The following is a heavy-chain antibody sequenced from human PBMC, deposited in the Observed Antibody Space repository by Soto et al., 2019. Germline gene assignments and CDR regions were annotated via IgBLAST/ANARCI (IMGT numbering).Heavy chain of an antibody. J-gene: IGHJ4*02. CDR3: ARTSYDSSGYYEY. CDR1: GFTFSSYR. D-gene: IGHD3-22*01. CDR2: ISYDGSDK. V-gene: IGHV3-30-3*01. Sequence: GGSLRLSCAASGFTFSSYRMHWVRQAPGKGLEWVAIISYDGSDKYYADSVKGRFTVSRDNSKNTLYLQMNSLRADDTAVYYCARTSYDSSGYYEYWGQGTPVTVSS.